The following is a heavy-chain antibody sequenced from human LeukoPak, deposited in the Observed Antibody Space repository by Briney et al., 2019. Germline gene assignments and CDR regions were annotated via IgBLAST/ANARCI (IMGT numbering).Heavy chain of an antibody. CDR1: GFTFSSYS. Sequence: GGSLRLSCAASGFTFSSYSMNWVRQAPGKGLEWVSSISSSSSYIYYADSVKGRFTISRDNAMNSLYLQMNSLRAEDTAVYYCARGYLNVLRFLEWLRMHMDVWGQGTTVTVSS. D-gene: IGHD3-3*01. CDR3: ARGYLNVLRFLEWLRMHMDV. J-gene: IGHJ6*02. CDR2: ISSSSSYI. V-gene: IGHV3-21*01.